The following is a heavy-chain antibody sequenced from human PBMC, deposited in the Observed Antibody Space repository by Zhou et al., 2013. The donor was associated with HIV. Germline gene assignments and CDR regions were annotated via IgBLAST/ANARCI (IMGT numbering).Heavy chain of an antibody. J-gene: IGHJ6*03. CDR2: MSYSGST. CDR1: GASNSSHF. Sequence: QVQLQESGPGLVKPSETLSLICTVSGASNSSHFWSWIRQPPGKGLEWIGYMSYSGSTNYNPSLKSRVTISVDTSKNQFSLKLSSVTTADTAVYFCARQYCSSTTCYNYYMDVWGKGTTVTVSS. V-gene: IGHV4-59*11. D-gene: IGHD2-2*01. CDR3: ARQYCSSTTCYNYYMDV.